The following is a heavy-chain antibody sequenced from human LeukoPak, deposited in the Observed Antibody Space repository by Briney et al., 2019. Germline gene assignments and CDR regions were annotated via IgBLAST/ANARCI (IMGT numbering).Heavy chain of an antibody. CDR1: GFTFSTYY. J-gene: IGHJ4*02. Sequence: GGSLRLSCAASGFTFSTYYMNWLRQAPGKGLEWVSSITTSSSYIYYADSVKGRFTISRDNAKNSLYLQMNSLRAEDTAVYYCARDLGGYSYGSHFDYWGQGTLVTVSS. CDR2: ITTSSSYI. V-gene: IGHV3-21*01. CDR3: ARDLGGYSYGSHFDY. D-gene: IGHD5-18*01.